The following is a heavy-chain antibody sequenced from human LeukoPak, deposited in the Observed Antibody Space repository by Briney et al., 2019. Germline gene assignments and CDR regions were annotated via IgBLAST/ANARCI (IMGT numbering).Heavy chain of an antibody. CDR3: ARSTSFGIAARLYYYYYGMDV. V-gene: IGHV4-31*03. Sequence: PSETLSLTCTVSGGSISSGGYYWSWIRQHPGKGLEWIGYIYYSGSTYYNPSLKSRVTISVDTSKNQFSLKLSSVTAADTAVYYCARSTSFGIAARLYYYYYGMDVWGQGTTVTVSS. CDR1: GGSISSGGYY. CDR2: IYYSGST. D-gene: IGHD6-6*01. J-gene: IGHJ6*02.